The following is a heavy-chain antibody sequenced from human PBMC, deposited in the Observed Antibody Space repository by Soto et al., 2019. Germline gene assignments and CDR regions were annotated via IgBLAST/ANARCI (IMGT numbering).Heavy chain of an antibody. CDR3: ATSGGYRIDS. J-gene: IGHJ4*02. V-gene: IGHV3-48*02. Sequence: GSLRLSCGASGFIFSDSNMNWVRQTPGKGLEWIAHISSSGISVFYADSVKGRFTISRDNAKNSLNLQMNSLRDEDTAVYYCATSGGYRIDSWGQGTLVTVSS. CDR2: ISSSGISV. D-gene: IGHD1-26*01. CDR1: GFIFSDSN.